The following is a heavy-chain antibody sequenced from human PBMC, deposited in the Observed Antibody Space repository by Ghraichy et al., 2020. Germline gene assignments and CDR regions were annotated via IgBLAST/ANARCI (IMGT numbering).Heavy chain of an antibody. CDR3: SRQCYGVPFAY. CDR2: IKHDGSER. D-gene: IGHD2-15*01. V-gene: IGHV3-7*03. CDR1: GFTFRSYW. J-gene: IGHJ4*02. Sequence: GGSLRLSCAASGFTFRSYWMTWVRQAPGKGLEWVANIKHDGSERYHADSVKGRFTISRDDAKSSLYLQMNSLRVEDTAVYYCSRQCYGVPFAYLGQGTLVTVSS.